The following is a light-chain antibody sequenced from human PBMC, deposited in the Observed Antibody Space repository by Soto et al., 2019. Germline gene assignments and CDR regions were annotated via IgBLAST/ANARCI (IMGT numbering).Light chain of an antibody. CDR1: SSDVGAYIF. J-gene: IGLJ1*01. CDR3: SSYTSSSTLSV. CDR2: EVS. Sequence: QSALTQPPSASGSPGQSVTISCTGTSSDVGAYIFVSWYQQHPGKAPKLMIYEVSNRPSGVSNRFSGSKSGNTASLTISGLRAEDEAYYYCSSYTSSSTLSVFGTGTKLTVL. V-gene: IGLV2-14*01.